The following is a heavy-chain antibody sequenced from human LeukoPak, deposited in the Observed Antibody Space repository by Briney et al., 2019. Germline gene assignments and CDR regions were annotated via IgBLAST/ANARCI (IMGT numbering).Heavy chain of an antibody. D-gene: IGHD3-10*01. CDR1: GDSMSGGSYQ. J-gene: IGHJ4*02. Sequence: SETLSLTCTVSGDSMSGGSYQWSWIRQPAGKGLEWIGRIYFSGNANYNPSLKSRVTISIDTSKNQFSLKLTSVTAADTAVYYCARILYGSGVGAPRVDYWGQGSLVTVSS. CDR2: IYFSGNA. CDR3: ARILYGSGVGAPRVDY. V-gene: IGHV4-61*02.